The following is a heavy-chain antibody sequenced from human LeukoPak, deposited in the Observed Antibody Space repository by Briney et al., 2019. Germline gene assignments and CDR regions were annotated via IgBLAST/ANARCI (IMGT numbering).Heavy chain of an antibody. D-gene: IGHD6-25*01. CDR3: WGVYPAATPDY. V-gene: IGHV1-46*01. CDR1: GYTFTSYY. Sequence: ASVKVSCKASGYTFTSYYMHWVRQAPGQGLEWMGIINPSGGSTSYAQKFQGRVTMTRDTSTSTVYMELSSLRSEDTAVYYCWGVYPAATPDYWGQGTLVTVSS. J-gene: IGHJ4*02. CDR2: INPSGGST.